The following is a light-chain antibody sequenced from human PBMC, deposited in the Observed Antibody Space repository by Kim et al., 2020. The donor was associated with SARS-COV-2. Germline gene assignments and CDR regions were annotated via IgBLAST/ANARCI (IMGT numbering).Light chain of an antibody. Sequence: KTVTISCTRSSGSIASNYVQWYQQRPGSAPTTVIYEDNQRPSGVPDRFSGSIDSCSNSASLTISGLKTEDEADYYCQSYDSSNAWVFGGGTQLTVL. CDR2: EDN. CDR1: SGSIASNY. CDR3: QSYDSSNAWV. J-gene: IGLJ3*02. V-gene: IGLV6-57*03.